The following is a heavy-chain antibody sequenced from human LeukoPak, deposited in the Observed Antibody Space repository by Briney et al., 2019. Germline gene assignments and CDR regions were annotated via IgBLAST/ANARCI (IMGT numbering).Heavy chain of an antibody. V-gene: IGHV5-51*01. CDR3: ARTGDILTGFGSDY. D-gene: IGHD3-9*01. J-gene: IGHJ4*02. CDR1: GSHFTSYW. Sequence: GGSLQISCQASGSHFTSYWIGWVRPMPGKGLEGMGIIYPGGSDTRYSAAFQGQLTISAHKSINTAYLQWSSLKASDTAMYYCARTGDILTGFGSDYWGQGTLVTVPS. CDR2: IYPGGSDT.